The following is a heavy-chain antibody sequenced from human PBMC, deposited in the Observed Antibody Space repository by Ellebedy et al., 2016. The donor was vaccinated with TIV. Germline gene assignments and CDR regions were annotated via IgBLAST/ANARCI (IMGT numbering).Heavy chain of an antibody. V-gene: IGHV3-48*01. CDR3: SRGWSTPDS. D-gene: IGHD2-15*01. CDR2: ISSSSYTI. Sequence: GESLKISCAASGFTFSSYSMNWIRQAPGKGLEWVSYISSSSYTIYYADSVKGRFTISRDNAKNSLYLQMNSLRAEDTAVYFCSRGWSTPDSWGQGTLVIVSS. CDR1: GFTFSSYS. J-gene: IGHJ4*02.